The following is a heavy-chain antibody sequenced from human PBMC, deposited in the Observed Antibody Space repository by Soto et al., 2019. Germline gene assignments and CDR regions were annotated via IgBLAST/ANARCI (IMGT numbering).Heavy chain of an antibody. CDR2: ISDDGRRK. Sequence: QVQLVESGGGVVQPGRSLRLSCAASGFTFSSYGMHWVRQAPGKGLEWVAVISDDGRRKYYADSVKDRFTISRDNSKNTLYLQMNSLRAEDTAVYYCAKGLFDYSSSSLQKNYLDYWGQGTLVTVSS. J-gene: IGHJ4*02. CDR3: AKGLFDYSSSSLQKNYLDY. V-gene: IGHV3-30*18. D-gene: IGHD6-6*01. CDR1: GFTFSSYG.